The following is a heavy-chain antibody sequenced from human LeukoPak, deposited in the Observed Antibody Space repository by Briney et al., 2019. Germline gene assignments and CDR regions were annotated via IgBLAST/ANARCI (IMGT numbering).Heavy chain of an antibody. Sequence: ASVKVSCKASGYTFTSYDINWVRQATGQGLEWMGWMNPNSGNTGYAQKLQGRVTMTTDTSTSTAYMELRSLRSDDTAVYYCARLGVVVAATTPNWFDPWGQGTLVTVSS. J-gene: IGHJ5*02. D-gene: IGHD2-15*01. CDR3: ARLGVVVAATTPNWFDP. CDR1: GYTFTSYD. CDR2: MNPNSGNT. V-gene: IGHV1-8*02.